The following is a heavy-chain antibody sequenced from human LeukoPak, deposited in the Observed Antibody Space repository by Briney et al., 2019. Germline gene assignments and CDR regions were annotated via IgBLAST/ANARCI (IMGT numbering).Heavy chain of an antibody. J-gene: IGHJ4*02. D-gene: IGHD5-12*01. Sequence: GGSLRLSCAASGFTFSSYSMNWVRQAPGKGLEWVSYISSSSSTIYYADSVKGRFTISRDNAKNSLYLQMNSLRAEDTAVYYCARVMGIDSGYDRNFDYWGQGTLVTVSS. CDR2: ISSSSSTI. CDR1: GFTFSSYS. CDR3: ARVMGIDSGYDRNFDY. V-gene: IGHV3-48*04.